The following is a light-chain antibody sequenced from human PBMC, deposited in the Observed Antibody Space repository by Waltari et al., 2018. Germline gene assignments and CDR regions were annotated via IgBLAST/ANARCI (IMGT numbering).Light chain of an antibody. CDR2: DAS. CDR1: QGVSRY. J-gene: IGKJ4*01. Sequence: EVVVTQSQATLSSSPGERAAPSFRASQGVSRYFAWYQQKPGQAPRLLIYDASNRATGIPSRFSGSGSGTEFTLTISSLEPEDFAVYYCQQRINWPLTFGGGTKVEIK. CDR3: QQRINWPLT. V-gene: IGKV3-11*01.